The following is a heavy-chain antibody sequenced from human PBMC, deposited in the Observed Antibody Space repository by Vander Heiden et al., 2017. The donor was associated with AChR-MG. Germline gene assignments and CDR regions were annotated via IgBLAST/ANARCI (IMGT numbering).Heavy chain of an antibody. D-gene: IGHD3-22*01. V-gene: IGHV3-23*01. CDR1: GFTFSSYA. CDR2: ISGSGGST. Sequence: EVQLLESGGGLVQPGGSLRLSCAASGFTFSSYAMSWVRQAPGKGMEWVSAISGSGGSTYYADSVKGRFTISRDNSKNTLYLQMNSLRAEDTAVYYCAKGGDSSGYYYYWGQGTMVTVSS. J-gene: IGHJ3*01. CDR3: AKGGDSSGYYYY.